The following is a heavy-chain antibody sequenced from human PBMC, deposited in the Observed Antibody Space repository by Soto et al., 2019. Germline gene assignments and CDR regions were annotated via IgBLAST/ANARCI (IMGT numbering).Heavy chain of an antibody. CDR1: GFTFDDYA. Sequence: EVQLVESGGGLVQPGRSLRLSCAGSGFTFDDYAMHWVRQVPRKGLEWVSGISWNSGTIGYVDSVKGRFTISRDNAKNSLYLQMNSLRVEDTAFYYCATSLGVAADFDYWGQGTLVTVSS. D-gene: IGHD6-19*01. CDR3: ATSLGVAADFDY. J-gene: IGHJ4*02. CDR2: ISWNSGTI. V-gene: IGHV3-9*01.